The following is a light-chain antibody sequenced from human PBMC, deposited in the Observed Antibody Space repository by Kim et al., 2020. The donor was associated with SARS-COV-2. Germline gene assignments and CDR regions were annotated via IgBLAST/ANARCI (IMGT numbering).Light chain of an antibody. CDR3: NSRDSSGNHWV. V-gene: IGLV3-19*01. J-gene: IGLJ3*02. Sequence: GQTVRITCQGDSLRTYYASWYQQKPGQAPVLVIYGKNNRPSGVPDRFSGSSSGNTASLTITGAQAEDEADYYCNSRDSSGNHWVFGGGTQLTVL. CDR1: SLRTYY. CDR2: GKN.